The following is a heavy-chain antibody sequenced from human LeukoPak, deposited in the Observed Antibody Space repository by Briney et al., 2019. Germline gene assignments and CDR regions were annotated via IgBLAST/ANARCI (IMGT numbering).Heavy chain of an antibody. CDR3: ARDREDFWSGFFWFDP. CDR1: GFPLNRHN. D-gene: IGHD3-3*01. J-gene: IGHJ5*02. CDR2: ISSSSSYI. V-gene: IGHV3-21*01. Sequence: GSPKTPWATSGFPLNRHNMNRVRQASGEGVGVVSSISSSSSYIYYADSVKGRFTISRDNAKNSLYLQMNSLRAEDTAVYYCARDREDFWSGFFWFDPWGQGTLVTVSS.